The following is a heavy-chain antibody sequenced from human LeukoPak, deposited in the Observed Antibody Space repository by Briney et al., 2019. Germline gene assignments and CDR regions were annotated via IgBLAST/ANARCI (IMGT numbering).Heavy chain of an antibody. V-gene: IGHV4-39*01. CDR1: GGSIMSYNHY. J-gene: IGHJ5*01. CDR3: VRHFSRSFLGGWFDS. D-gene: IGHD2/OR15-2a*01. CDR2: IYNSVSP. Sequence: SETLSPTCSVSGGSIMSYNHYWGWIRQPPGKGLEWIGSIYNSVSPYYNPSLKSRVTISAETSNNQFSVRLTSVTAADTAIYYCVRHFSRSFLGGWFDSWGQGSLVTVSS.